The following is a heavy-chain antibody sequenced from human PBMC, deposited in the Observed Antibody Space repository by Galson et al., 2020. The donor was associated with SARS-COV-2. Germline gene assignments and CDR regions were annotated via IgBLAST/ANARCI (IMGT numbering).Heavy chain of an antibody. Sequence: GESLKISCAASGFTFSSYGMHWVRQAPGKGLEWVAVISYDGSNKYYADSVKGRFTISRDNSKNTLYLQMNSLRAEGTAVYYCAKDYGDYGALDYWGQGTLVTVSS. J-gene: IGHJ4*02. V-gene: IGHV3-30*18. CDR2: ISYDGSNK. CDR1: GFTFSSYG. CDR3: AKDYGDYGALDY. D-gene: IGHD4-17*01.